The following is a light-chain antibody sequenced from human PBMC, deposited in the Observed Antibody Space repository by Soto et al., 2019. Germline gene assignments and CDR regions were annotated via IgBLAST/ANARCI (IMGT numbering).Light chain of an antibody. CDR3: AAWDDSLNGAV. Sequence: QAVVTQPPSASGTPGQRVTISCSGSSSNIGSNTVNWYQQLPGTAPKLLIYSNNQRPSGVPDRFSGSESGTSAFLAISGLQSEDEADYYCAAWDDSLNGAVFGGGTQLTVL. V-gene: IGLV1-44*01. CDR2: SNN. CDR1: SSNIGSNT. J-gene: IGLJ7*01.